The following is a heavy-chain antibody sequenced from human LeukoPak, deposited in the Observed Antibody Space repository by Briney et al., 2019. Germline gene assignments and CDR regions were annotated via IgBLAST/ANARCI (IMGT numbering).Heavy chain of an antibody. CDR2: IYHSGST. CDR3: ARDSGTSMDV. D-gene: IGHD1-7*01. J-gene: IGHJ6*03. Sequence: SETLSLTCTVSGRSISSGGYYWSWIRQPPGKGLEWIGYIYHSGSTYYNPSLKSRVTISVDRSKSQFSLKLSSVTAADTAVYYCARDSGTSMDVWGKGTTVTVSS. V-gene: IGHV4-30-2*01. CDR1: GRSISSGGYY.